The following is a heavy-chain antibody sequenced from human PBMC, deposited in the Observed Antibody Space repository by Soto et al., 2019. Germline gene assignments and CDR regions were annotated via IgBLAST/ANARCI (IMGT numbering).Heavy chain of an antibody. CDR3: ARPKGTYSSGYYYFDF. V-gene: IGHV1-69*13. CDR1: GVTFSTYA. CDR2: IIPLFGTA. Sequence: SVKVSCKTSGVTFSTYAINWVRQAPGQGLEWMGAIIPLFGTADYSQKFQGRVTITADESTSTAYMELSSLRFDDTAVYFCARPKGTYSSGYYYFDFWGQGTLVTVSS. J-gene: IGHJ4*02. D-gene: IGHD6-19*01.